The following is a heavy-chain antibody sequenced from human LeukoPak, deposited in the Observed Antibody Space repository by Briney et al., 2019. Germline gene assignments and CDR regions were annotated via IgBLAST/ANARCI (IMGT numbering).Heavy chain of an antibody. D-gene: IGHD1-26*01. J-gene: IGHJ4*02. CDR1: GYTFTSYA. CDR3: AREESIGRYQFLHDS. Sequence: ASVKVSCKASGYTFTSYAMHWVRQAPGQRLEWMGWISAYNGNTNYAQKLQGRVTMTTDTSTSTAYMELRSLTSDDTAVYFCAREESIGRYQFLHDSWGQGTLVTVSS. V-gene: IGHV1-18*01. CDR2: ISAYNGNT.